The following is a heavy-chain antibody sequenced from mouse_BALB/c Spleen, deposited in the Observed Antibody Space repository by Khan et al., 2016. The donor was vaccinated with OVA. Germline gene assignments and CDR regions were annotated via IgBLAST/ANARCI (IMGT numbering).Heavy chain of an antibody. CDR3: ARYKYLARY. D-gene: IGHD3-3*01. J-gene: IGHJ2*01. V-gene: IGHV2-9*02. CDR2: IWAGGIT. CDR1: GYSLTRYG. Sequence: VQLQESGPGLVAPSQSLSITCTVYGYSLTRYGVHWVRQPPGKGLEWVGLIWAGGITNYNWVLMSRLSISIDNTKRLVLLIMNSLQTNDTAWYYWARYKYLARYWGQGTTLTVSS.